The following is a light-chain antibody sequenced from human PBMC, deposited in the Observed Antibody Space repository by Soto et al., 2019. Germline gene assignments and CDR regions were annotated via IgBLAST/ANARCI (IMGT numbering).Light chain of an antibody. CDR3: CSYAGSYVV. CDR2: EGS. Sequence: QSVLTQPASVSGSPGQSITISCTGTSSDVGSYNLVSWYQQHPGKAPKLMIYEGSKRPSGVSNRFSGSESGNTASLTISGLQAEDEADYYCCSYAGSYVVFGGGTKLTVL. V-gene: IGLV2-23*01. J-gene: IGLJ2*01. CDR1: SSDVGSYNL.